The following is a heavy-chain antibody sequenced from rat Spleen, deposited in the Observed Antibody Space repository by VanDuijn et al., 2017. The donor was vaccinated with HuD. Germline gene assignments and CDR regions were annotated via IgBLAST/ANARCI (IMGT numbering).Heavy chain of an antibody. J-gene: IGHJ3*01. Sequence: EVQLVEAGGGSVQPGRSLKLSCAASGFTFSNFDMAWVRQAPTNGLEWVASISPSGGGTYYRDSVKGRFTVSRENAKSTLYLLMDSLRSEDTATYYCTRQDTSGYSNWFTYWGQGTLVTVSS. CDR2: ISPSGGGT. D-gene: IGHD2-3*01. CDR3: TRQDTSGYSNWFTY. V-gene: IGHV5-25*01. CDR1: GFTFSNFD.